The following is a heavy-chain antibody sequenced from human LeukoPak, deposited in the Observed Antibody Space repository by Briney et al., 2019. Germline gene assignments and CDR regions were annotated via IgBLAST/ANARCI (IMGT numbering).Heavy chain of an antibody. V-gene: IGHV3-23*01. D-gene: IGHD5-18*01. CDR3: AKVGGYSYGPLDY. J-gene: IGHJ4*02. CDR2: IRGSGAYT. Sequence: GGSLRLSCAASGFTFSTYAMSWVRQAPGKGLEWVSAIRGSGAYTYYADSVKGRFTISRDNSKNTLYVQMNSLRAEDTAVYYCAKVGGYSYGPLDYWGQGTLVTVSS. CDR1: GFTFSTYA.